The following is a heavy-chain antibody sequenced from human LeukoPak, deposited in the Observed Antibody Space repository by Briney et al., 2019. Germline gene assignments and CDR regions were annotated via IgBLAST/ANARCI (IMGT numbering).Heavy chain of an antibody. V-gene: IGHV3-48*01. D-gene: IGHD2-2*01. CDR3: ARGRCSSTSCYEYYFDY. Sequence: GGSLRLSCAVSRFSFSSFNMHWVRQAPGKGLEGVSYISPSSDHIDYADFVKGRFTISRDNAKNSVYLQMNSLRAEDTALYYCARGRCSSTSCYEYYFDYWGQGTLVTVSS. CDR2: ISPSSDHI. CDR1: RFSFSSFN. J-gene: IGHJ4*02.